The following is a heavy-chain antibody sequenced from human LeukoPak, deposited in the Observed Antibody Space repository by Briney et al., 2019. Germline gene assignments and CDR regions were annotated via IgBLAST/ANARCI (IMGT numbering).Heavy chain of an antibody. D-gene: IGHD3-10*01. CDR2: INPSGGST. CDR1: GYTFTSYY. Sequence: APVKVSCKASGYTFTSYYMHWVRQAPGQGLEWMGGINPSGGSTSYAQKFQGRLTMTRDTSTSTVYMELSSLRSEDTAVYYCASPGVDYWGQGTLVTVSS. V-gene: IGHV1-46*01. J-gene: IGHJ4*02. CDR3: ASPGVDY.